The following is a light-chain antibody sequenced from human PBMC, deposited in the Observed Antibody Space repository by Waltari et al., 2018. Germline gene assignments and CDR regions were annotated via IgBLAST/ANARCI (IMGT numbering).Light chain of an antibody. Sequence: TSSPCTLPLSSEDRATLPCRASQSVTSISLTWSQQKLGQAPSLLIYGTSSRATGIPDRFSGSGSGTDFTLTISRLEPEDFAVYYCKQYDGEVVTFGGGTKVEI. CDR1: QSVTSIS. J-gene: IGKJ4*01. CDR2: GTS. CDR3: KQYDGEVVT. V-gene: IGKV3-20*01.